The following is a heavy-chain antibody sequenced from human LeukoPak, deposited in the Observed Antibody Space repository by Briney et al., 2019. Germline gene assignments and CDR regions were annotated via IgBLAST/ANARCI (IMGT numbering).Heavy chain of an antibody. CDR2: ISSSGSTI. CDR3: ARSRRDGYKWARDAFDV. J-gene: IGHJ3*01. V-gene: IGHV3-11*01. CDR1: GFTFSDYY. D-gene: IGHD5-24*01. Sequence: PGGSLRLSCAASGFTFSDYYMSWIRQAPGKGLEWVSYISSSGSTIYYADSVKGRFTISRDNAKNSLYLQMNSLRAEDTAVYYCARSRRDGYKWARDAFDVWGQGTMVTVSS.